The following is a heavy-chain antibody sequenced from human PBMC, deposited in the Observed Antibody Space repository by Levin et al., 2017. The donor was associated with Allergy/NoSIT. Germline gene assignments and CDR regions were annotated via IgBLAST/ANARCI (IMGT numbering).Heavy chain of an antibody. CDR1: GFSLSTRGVG. D-gene: IGHD3-9*01. CDR2: IYWDGDK. V-gene: IGHV2-5*02. Sequence: SGPTLVKPTQTLTLTCTVSGFSLSTRGVGVDWIRQPPGKALEWLALIYWDGDKHYSPSLKSRLTITKDTSKNQVVLTMTNMDPVDTATYYCAHRAVDKYDILTVLNHWGQGTLVTVSS. J-gene: IGHJ1*01. CDR3: AHRAVDKYDILTVLNH.